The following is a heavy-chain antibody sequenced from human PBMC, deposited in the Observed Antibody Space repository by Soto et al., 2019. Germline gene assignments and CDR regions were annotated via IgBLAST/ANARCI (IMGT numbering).Heavy chain of an antibody. J-gene: IGHJ5*02. D-gene: IGHD3-3*01. Sequence: QVQLVQSGAEVKEPGSSVNVSCKTSGGTFGNTAVTWVRQVPGQGLEWIGGIVPLFGTANYAQKFRGRVMITADESTGTASMDLSSLRSDETAIYYCARDGDPGYSFWSGPLGGGRFDPWGQGTLVTVSS. CDR3: ARDGDPGYSFWSGPLGGGRFDP. V-gene: IGHV1-69*12. CDR2: IVPLFGTA. CDR1: GGTFGNTA.